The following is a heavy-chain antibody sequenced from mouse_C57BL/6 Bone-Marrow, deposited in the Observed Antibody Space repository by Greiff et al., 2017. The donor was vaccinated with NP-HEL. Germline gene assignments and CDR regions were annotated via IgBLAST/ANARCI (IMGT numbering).Heavy chain of an antibody. CDR3: AREVYYYGSPWYFDV. CDR2: ISNLAYSI. V-gene: IGHV5-15*01. Sequence: EVKLVESGGGLVQPGGSLKLSCAASGFTFSDYGMAWVRQAPRKGPEWVAFISNLAYSIYYADTVTGRFTISRENAKNTLCLEMSSLRSEDTAMYYCAREVYYYGSPWYFDVWGTGTTVTVSS. CDR1: GFTFSDYG. J-gene: IGHJ1*03. D-gene: IGHD1-1*01.